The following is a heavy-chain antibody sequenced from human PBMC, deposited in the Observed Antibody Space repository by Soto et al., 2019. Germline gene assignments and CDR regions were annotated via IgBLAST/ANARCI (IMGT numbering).Heavy chain of an antibody. CDR2: TRNKANSYTT. CDR3: ARGATARTNYYYGLDA. CDR1: GFTFSDHY. D-gene: IGHD1-1*01. J-gene: IGHJ6*02. Sequence: XVSLRLSCAASGFTFSDHYMDWVRQAPGKGLEWVGRTRNKANSYTTEYAASVKGRFTISRDDSRNSLYLQMNSLKTEDTAVYYCARGATARTNYYYGLDAWGQGTTVTVSS. V-gene: IGHV3-72*01.